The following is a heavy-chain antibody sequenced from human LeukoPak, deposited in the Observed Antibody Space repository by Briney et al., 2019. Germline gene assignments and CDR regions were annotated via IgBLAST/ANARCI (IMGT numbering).Heavy chain of an antibody. J-gene: IGHJ4*02. CDR2: ISSSSNYI. D-gene: IGHD2-15*01. CDR1: GFTFSRYI. CDR3: ARVASPFVVVAATPNYFDS. Sequence: PGGSLRLSCAASGFTFSRYIMNWVRQAPGKGLEWVSSISSSSNYIYYADSMKGRFTISRDNAKNSLYLQMNSLRAEDTAVYYCARVASPFVVVAATPNYFDSWGQGTLVTVSS. V-gene: IGHV3-21*01.